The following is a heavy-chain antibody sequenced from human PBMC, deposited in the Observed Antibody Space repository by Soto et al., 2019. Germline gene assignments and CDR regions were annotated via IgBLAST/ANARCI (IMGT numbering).Heavy chain of an antibody. V-gene: IGHV4-59*08. D-gene: IGHD6-19*01. CDR3: ARLIKGVAGTGGYYYGVDV. CDR2: IYYSGST. J-gene: IGHJ6*02. CDR1: GGSISSYC. Sequence: SETLSLTCTVSGGSISSYCWSWIRQPPGKGLEWIGYIYYSGSTNYNPSLKSRVTISVDTSKNQFSLKLSSVTAADTAVYYCARLIKGVAGTGGYYYGVDVWGQGTTVTVSS.